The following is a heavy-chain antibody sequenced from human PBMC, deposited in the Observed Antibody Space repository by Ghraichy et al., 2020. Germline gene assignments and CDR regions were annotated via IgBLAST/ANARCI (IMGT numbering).Heavy chain of an antibody. CDR3: AKRHYHASGTYNW. J-gene: IGHJ4*02. CDR1: GFDFKNYD. CDR2: ISGSGDSS. D-gene: IGHD3-10*01. V-gene: IGHV3-23*01. Sequence: GGSLRLSCVASGFDFKNYDMTWVRQAPGKGLEWVSGISGSGDSSEYADSMKGRFTISRDNSKNTLYLKINNPRAEDTAVYYCAKRHYHASGTYNWWGQGTLVTVSS.